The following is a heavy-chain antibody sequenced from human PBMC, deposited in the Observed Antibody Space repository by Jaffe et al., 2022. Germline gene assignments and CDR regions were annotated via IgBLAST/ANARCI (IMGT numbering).Heavy chain of an antibody. V-gene: IGHV4-34*01. CDR1: GGSFSGYY. J-gene: IGHJ6*03. D-gene: IGHD3-3*01. CDR2: INHSGST. Sequence: QVQLQQWGAGLLKPSETLSLTCAVYGGSFSGYYWSWIRQPPGKGLEWIGEINHSGSTNYNPSLKSRVTISVDTSKNQFSLKLSSVTAADTAVYYCARVSVQGTDFWSGYSYYYYYYMDVWGKGTTVTVSS. CDR3: ARVSVQGTDFWSGYSYYYYYYMDV.